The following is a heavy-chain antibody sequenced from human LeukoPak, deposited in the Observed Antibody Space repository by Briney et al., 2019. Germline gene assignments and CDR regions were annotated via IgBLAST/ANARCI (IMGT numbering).Heavy chain of an antibody. J-gene: IGHJ6*02. CDR3: TRDPEVPMDV. CDR2: INQDGSEK. Sequence: GGSLRLSCAASGFTFSSYWMTWVRQAPVKGLEWVANINQDGSEKNYVDSVKGRFTISRDNAKNSLYLQMNSLRAEDTAVYYCTRDPEVPMDVWGQGTTVTVSS. V-gene: IGHV3-7*01. CDR1: GFTFSSYW.